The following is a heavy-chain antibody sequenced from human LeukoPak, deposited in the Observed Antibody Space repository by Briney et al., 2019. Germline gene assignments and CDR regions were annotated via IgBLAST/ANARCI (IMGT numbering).Heavy chain of an antibody. CDR2: LRGAGITT. D-gene: IGHD3-10*01. V-gene: IGHV3-23*01. J-gene: IGHJ4*02. CDR3: AKGRDIREASGSDHKSPLDC. CDR1: GFTFGSYT. Sequence: GGSLRLSCAASGFTFGSYTMSWVRQAPGKGLEWVSGLRGAGITTYYADSVKGRFTISRDNSKNTLYLQMNSLGAEDTAVYYCAKGRDIREASGSDHKSPLDCWGQGTLVTVSS.